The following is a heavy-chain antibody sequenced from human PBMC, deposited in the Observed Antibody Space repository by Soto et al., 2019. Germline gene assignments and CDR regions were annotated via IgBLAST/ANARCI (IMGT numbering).Heavy chain of an antibody. D-gene: IGHD3-22*01. CDR2: IIPIFGTA. CDR1: GGTFSSYA. Sequence: ASVKVSCKASGGTFSSYAISWVRQAPGQGLEWMGGIIPIFGTANYAQKFQGRVTITADESTSTAYMEMSSLRSEDTDVYYCARVKKSDYYDSSGYYYGPNWFDPWGQGTLVTVSS. CDR3: ARVKKSDYYDSSGYYYGPNWFDP. V-gene: IGHV1-69*13. J-gene: IGHJ5*02.